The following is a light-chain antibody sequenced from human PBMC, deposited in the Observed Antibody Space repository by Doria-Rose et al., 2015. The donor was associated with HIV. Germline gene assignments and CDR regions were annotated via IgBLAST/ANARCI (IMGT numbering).Light chain of an antibody. V-gene: IGKV4-1*01. CDR1: QSVLYSSNNKNY. CDR2: WAS. CDR3: QQYYSTPYT. Sequence: DIVMTQSPDSLVVSLGERATINCKSSQSVLYSSNNKNYLAWYQQKPGRPPKLLIYWASARESGVPDRFSGSGSGTDFSLTISSLQAEDVAVYYCQQYYSTPYTFGQGTRLEIK. J-gene: IGKJ2*01.